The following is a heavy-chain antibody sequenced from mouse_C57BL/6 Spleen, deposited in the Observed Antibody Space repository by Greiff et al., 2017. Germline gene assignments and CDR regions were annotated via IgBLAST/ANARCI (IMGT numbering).Heavy chain of an antibody. J-gene: IGHJ1*03. V-gene: IGHV3-6*01. D-gene: IGHD1-1*01. CDR1: GYSITSGYY. CDR3: AREGLYYGSSYWYFDV. CDR2: ISYDGSN. Sequence: VQLQQSGPGLVKPSQSLSLTCSVTGYSITSGYYWNWIRQFPGNKLEWMGYISYDGSNNYNPSLKNRISITRDTSKNQFFLKLNSVTTEDTATYYCAREGLYYGSSYWYFDVWGTGTTVTVSS.